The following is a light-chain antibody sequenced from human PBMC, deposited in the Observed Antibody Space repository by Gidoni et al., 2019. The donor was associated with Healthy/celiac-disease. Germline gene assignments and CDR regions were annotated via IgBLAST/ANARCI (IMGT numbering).Light chain of an antibody. Sequence: TLTCRASQSISSWLAWYQQKPGKATKLLIYKASSLESGVPSRFSGSGSGTEFTLTISSLQPDDFATYYCQQYNSYPLTFGGGTKVEIK. V-gene: IGKV1-5*03. CDR2: KAS. J-gene: IGKJ4*01. CDR3: QQYNSYPLT. CDR1: QSISSW.